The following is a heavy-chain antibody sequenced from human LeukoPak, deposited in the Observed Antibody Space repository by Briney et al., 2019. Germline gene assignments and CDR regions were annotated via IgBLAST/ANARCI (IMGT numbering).Heavy chain of an antibody. CDR3: AKVLTTVTTYYFDY. J-gene: IGHJ4*02. D-gene: IGHD4-4*01. V-gene: IGHV3-23*01. CDR2: ISGSGGTT. Sequence: GGSLRLSCAASGFTFNNYAMNWVRQAPGKGLEWVSLISGSGGTTYYADSVKGRFTISRDNSKNTLYLQMNSLRAEDTAVYYCAKVLTTVTTYYFDYWGQGTLVTVSS. CDR1: GFTFNNYA.